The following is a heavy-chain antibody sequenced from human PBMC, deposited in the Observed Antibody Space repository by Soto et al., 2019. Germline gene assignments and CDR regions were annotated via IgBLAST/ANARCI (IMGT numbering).Heavy chain of an antibody. CDR3: ASRDDGYCSGGSCYSLDY. CDR2: INPNSGGT. CDR1: GYTFTGCY. D-gene: IGHD2-15*01. V-gene: IGHV1-2*02. Sequence: GASVKVSCKASGYTFTGCYMHWVRQAPGQGLEWMGWINPNSGGTNYAQKFQGRVTMTRDTSISTAYMELSRLRSDDTAVYYCASRDDGYCSGGSCYSLDYWGQGTLVTVSS. J-gene: IGHJ4*02.